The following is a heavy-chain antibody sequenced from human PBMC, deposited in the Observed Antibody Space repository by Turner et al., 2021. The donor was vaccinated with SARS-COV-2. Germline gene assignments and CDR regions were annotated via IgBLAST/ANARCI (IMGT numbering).Heavy chain of an antibody. Sequence: EVQLVESGGGLVKPEGSLRLSCAASGFTFSSYSMNWVRQAPGKGLEWVSSISSSGSYIYYVDSVKGRFTISRDNAKNSLYLQMNSLRAEDTAVYYCARWGPNYYDSSGYYPDAFDIWGQGTMVTVSS. CDR1: GFTFSSYS. D-gene: IGHD3-22*01. V-gene: IGHV3-21*01. CDR3: ARWGPNYYDSSGYYPDAFDI. J-gene: IGHJ3*02. CDR2: ISSSGSYI.